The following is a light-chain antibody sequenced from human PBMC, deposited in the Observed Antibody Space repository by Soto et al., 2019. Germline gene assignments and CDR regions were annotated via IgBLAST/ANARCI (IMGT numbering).Light chain of an antibody. CDR1: QSVSSN. CDR3: QQYNNWPPWT. V-gene: IGKV3-15*01. Sequence: EIVMTQSPATLSVSPGERATLSCRASQSVSSNLAWYQQKTGQAPRLLIYGASTRATGIPARFSGSGSGPEFTLTISSLQSEDFAVYYCQQYNNWPPWTFGQGTKVEIK. J-gene: IGKJ1*01. CDR2: GAS.